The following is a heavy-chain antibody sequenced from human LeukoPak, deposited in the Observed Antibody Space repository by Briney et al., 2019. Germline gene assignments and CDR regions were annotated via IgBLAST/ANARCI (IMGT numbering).Heavy chain of an antibody. CDR2: ISSSSSYI. Sequence: PGGSLRLSCAASGFTFSSYSMNWVRQAPGKGLEWVSSISSSSSYIYYADSVKGRFTISRDNAKNSLYLQMNSLRAEDTAVYYCARDWGGPEYFQHWGQGTLVTVSS. D-gene: IGHD3-16*01. CDR1: GFTFSSYS. J-gene: IGHJ1*01. V-gene: IGHV3-21*01. CDR3: ARDWGGPEYFQH.